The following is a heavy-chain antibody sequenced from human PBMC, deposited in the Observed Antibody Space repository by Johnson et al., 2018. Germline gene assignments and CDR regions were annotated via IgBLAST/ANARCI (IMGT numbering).Heavy chain of an antibody. Sequence: VQLVQSGGGLVQPGGSXRLSCAASGFSSSTYAMTWVRQAPGKGLEWVSGMSWDGGSTYYADSVKGRFTISRDNNKNSLFPQMNSLKPEDTAFNYCAKDIVQEGGGHFQHWGQGTLFIVSS. CDR2: MSWDGGST. D-gene: IGHD3-16*01. V-gene: IGHV3-43D*03. J-gene: IGHJ1*01. CDR3: AKDIVQEGGGHFQH. CDR1: GFSSSTYA.